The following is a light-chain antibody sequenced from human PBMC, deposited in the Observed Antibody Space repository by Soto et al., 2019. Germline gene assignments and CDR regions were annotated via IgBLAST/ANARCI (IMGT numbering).Light chain of an antibody. Sequence: DIQMTQSPSSLSASVGDTVTIACRASQKISSYLNWYQQRPGEAPKVLIYAATTLQGGAPSRFSGSGSGTDFTLTITSLRPEDFATNFCHQSFSPPQTFGLGTKVELK. CDR2: AAT. CDR1: QKISSY. J-gene: IGKJ1*01. CDR3: HQSFSPPQT. V-gene: IGKV1-39*01.